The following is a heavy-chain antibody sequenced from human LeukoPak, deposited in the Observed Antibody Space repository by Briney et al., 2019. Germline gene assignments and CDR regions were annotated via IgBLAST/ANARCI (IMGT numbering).Heavy chain of an antibody. Sequence: SQTLSLTCTVSGGSISSGGYSWNWIRQHPGKDLEWIGSIHYIGTTYYNPSLKSRVTISVDTSKNKFSLKLNSVTAADTAVYYCASGHDSTGYYSDYWGQGTLVTVSS. CDR2: IHYIGTT. CDR1: GGSISSGGYS. J-gene: IGHJ4*02. D-gene: IGHD3-22*01. V-gene: IGHV4-31*03. CDR3: ASGHDSTGYYSDY.